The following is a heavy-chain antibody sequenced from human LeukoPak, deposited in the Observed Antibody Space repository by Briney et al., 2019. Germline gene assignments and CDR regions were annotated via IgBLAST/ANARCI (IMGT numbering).Heavy chain of an antibody. CDR3: TRYFLEWLLRHQNFDY. J-gene: IGHJ4*02. CDR2: IRSKAYGGTT. D-gene: IGHD3-3*01. CDR1: GFTFSSFA. Sequence: RPGGSLRLSCAASGFTFSSFARSWFRQAPGKGLEWVGFIRSKAYGGTTEYAASVKGRFTISRDDSKSIAYLQMNSLKTEDTAVYYCTRYFLEWLLRHQNFDYWGQGTLVTVSS. V-gene: IGHV3-49*03.